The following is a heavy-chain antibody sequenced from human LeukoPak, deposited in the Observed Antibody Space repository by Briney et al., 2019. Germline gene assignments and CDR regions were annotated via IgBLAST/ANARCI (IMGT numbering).Heavy chain of an antibody. CDR1: GGSISSTSYY. J-gene: IGHJ5*02. CDR3: AREWAARNWFDP. CDR2: IYYSGTT. V-gene: IGHV4-39*07. D-gene: IGHD1-26*01. Sequence: KTSETLSLTCTVSGGSISSTSYYWGWIRQPPGKGLEWIGSIYYSGTTYYNPSLRSRVTISVDTSKNQFSLNLSSVTAADTAVYYCAREWAARNWFDPWGQGTLVTVSS.